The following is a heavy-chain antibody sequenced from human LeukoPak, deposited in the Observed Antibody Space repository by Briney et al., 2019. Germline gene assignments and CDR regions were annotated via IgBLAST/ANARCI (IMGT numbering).Heavy chain of an antibody. J-gene: IGHJ4*02. D-gene: IGHD6-13*01. CDR3: ARWAGAAAFDY. CDR1: GFTFSNYN. CDR2: ISSSSSYI. Sequence: PGGSLRLSCAASGFTFSNYNVHWVRQAPGKGLEWVSSISSSSSYIYYADSVKGRFTISRDNSKNTLYLQMNSLRAEDTAVYYCARWAGAAAFDYWGQGTLVTVSS. V-gene: IGHV3-21*01.